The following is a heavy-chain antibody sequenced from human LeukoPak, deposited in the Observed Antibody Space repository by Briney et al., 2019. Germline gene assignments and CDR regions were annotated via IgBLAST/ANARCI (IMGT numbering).Heavy chain of an antibody. Sequence: SQTLSLTCAVYGGSFSGYYWSWIRQPPGKGLEWIGEINHSGSTNYNPSLKSRVTISVDTSKNQFSLKLSSVTAADTAVYYCARGWYDYGDYQDDYWGQGTLVTVSS. J-gene: IGHJ4*02. D-gene: IGHD4-17*01. CDR2: INHSGST. CDR1: GGSFSGYY. V-gene: IGHV4-34*01. CDR3: ARGWYDYGDYQDDY.